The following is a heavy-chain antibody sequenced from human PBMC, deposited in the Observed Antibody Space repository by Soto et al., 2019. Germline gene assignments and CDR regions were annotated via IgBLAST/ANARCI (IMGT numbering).Heavy chain of an antibody. CDR1: GGSFSGYY. D-gene: IGHD3-3*01. V-gene: IGHV4-34*01. J-gene: IGHJ5*02. Sequence: SETLSLTCAVYGGSFSGYYWIWIRQPPGKGLEWIGEINHSGSTNYNPSLKSRVTISVDTSKNQFSLKLSSVTAADTAVYYCASSGFWSGSLRYNWFDPWGQGTLVTVSS. CDR2: INHSGST. CDR3: ASSGFWSGSLRYNWFDP.